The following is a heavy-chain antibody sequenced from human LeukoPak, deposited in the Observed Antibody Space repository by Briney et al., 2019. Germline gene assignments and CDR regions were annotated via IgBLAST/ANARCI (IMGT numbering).Heavy chain of an antibody. CDR2: IYYSGSA. CDR1: GGSISSYY. V-gene: IGHV4-59*01. Sequence: PSETLSLTCTVSGGSISSYYWSWIRQPPGKGLEWIGYIYYSGSANYNPSLKSRVTISVDTSKNQFSLKLSSVTAADTAVYYCARSHLRACFDYWXXXXXXTVSX. CDR3: ARSHLRACFDY. J-gene: IGHJ4*01.